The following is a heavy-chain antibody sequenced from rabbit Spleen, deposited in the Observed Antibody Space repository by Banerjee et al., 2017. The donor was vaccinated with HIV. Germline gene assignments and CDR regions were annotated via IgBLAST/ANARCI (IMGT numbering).Heavy chain of an antibody. V-gene: IGHV1S47*01. CDR3: VRNFDL. Sequence: ELVESGGGLVQPGESLKLSCKASGIDFSSYAMIWVRQAPGKGPEFIACIYNGDGSTYYASWVNGRFTVSKTSSATVTLQMTSLTAADTATYFCVRNFDLWGPGTLVTVS. CDR2: IYNGDGST. J-gene: IGHJ4*01. CDR1: GIDFSSYA.